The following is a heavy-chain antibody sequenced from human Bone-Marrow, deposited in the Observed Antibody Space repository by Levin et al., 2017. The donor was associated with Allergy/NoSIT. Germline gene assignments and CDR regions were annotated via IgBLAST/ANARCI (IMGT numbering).Heavy chain of an antibody. CDR3: ARTHYDILTSYMDV. Sequence: GGSLRLSCTASGFTVRSHYMSWVRQAPGKGLEWVSLIYSGGSKYYADSVKGRFTLSRDDSKNTLFLQISSLRPDDTAVYYCARTHYDILTSYMDVWGKGTTVTVSS. J-gene: IGHJ6*03. D-gene: IGHD3-9*01. CDR1: GFTVRSHY. V-gene: IGHV3-66*02. CDR2: IYSGGSK.